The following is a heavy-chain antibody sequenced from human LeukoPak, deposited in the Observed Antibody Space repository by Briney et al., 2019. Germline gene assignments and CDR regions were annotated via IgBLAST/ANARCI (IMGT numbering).Heavy chain of an antibody. J-gene: IGHJ6*02. V-gene: IGHV3-7*01. Sequence: PGGSLRLSCAASGFTFSSYWMSWVRQAPGKGLEWVANIKQDGSEKYYVDSVKGRFTISRDNAKNSLYLQVNSLRAEDTAVYYCARGGCSSTSCPNYYYYYGMDVWGQGTTVTVSS. D-gene: IGHD2-2*01. CDR2: IKQDGSEK. CDR1: GFTFSSYW. CDR3: ARGGCSSTSCPNYYYYYGMDV.